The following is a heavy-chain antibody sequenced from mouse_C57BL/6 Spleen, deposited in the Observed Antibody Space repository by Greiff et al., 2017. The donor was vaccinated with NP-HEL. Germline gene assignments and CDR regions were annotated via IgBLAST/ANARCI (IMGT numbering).Heavy chain of an antibody. CDR2: IYPRSGNT. Sequence: VQLVESGAELARPGASVKLSCKASGYTFTSYGISWVKQRTGQGLEWIGEIYPRSGNTYYNEKFKGKATLTADKSSSTAYMELRSLTSEDSAVYFCARGAYYSKAYAMDYWGQGTSVTVSS. CDR3: ARGAYYSKAYAMDY. CDR1: GYTFTSYG. D-gene: IGHD2-5*01. V-gene: IGHV1-81*01. J-gene: IGHJ4*01.